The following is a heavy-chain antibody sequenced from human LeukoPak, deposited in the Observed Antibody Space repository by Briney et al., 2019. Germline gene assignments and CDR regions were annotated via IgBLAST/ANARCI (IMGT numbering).Heavy chain of an antibody. CDR1: GFTFSSYG. V-gene: IGHV4-34*01. Sequence: PGGSLRLSCAASGFTFSSYGMHWVRQAPGKGLEWIGEINHSGSTNYNPSLKSRVTISVDTSKNQFSLKLSSVTAADTAVYYCARKGLPLAYDYVWGSYRSYYFDYWGQGTLVTVSS. D-gene: IGHD3-16*02. CDR2: INHSGST. CDR3: ARKGLPLAYDYVWGSYRSYYFDY. J-gene: IGHJ4*02.